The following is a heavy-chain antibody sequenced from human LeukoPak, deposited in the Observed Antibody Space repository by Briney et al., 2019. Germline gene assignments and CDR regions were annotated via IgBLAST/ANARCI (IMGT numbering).Heavy chain of an antibody. CDR2: IFRSGTT. CDR1: GYSISSGYY. D-gene: IGHD3-22*01. V-gene: IGHV4-38-2*02. CDR3: ASCRSGYCDYFDY. Sequence: PSETLSLTCTVSGYSISSGYYWGWIRQPPGKGLEWIGSIFRSGTTYYNPSLRSRVTMSVDTSKNQFFLRLSSVTAADTAVYYCASCRSGYCDYFDYWGQGTLVTVSS. J-gene: IGHJ4*02.